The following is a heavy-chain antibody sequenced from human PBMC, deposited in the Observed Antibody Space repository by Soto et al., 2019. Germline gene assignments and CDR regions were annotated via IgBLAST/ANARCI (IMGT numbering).Heavy chain of an antibody. J-gene: IGHJ6*02. Sequence: QVQLVQSGAEVKKPGSSVKVSCKASGGTFSSYAISWVRQAPGQGLEWMGGIIPIFGTANYAQKFQGRVTITEDESTIRAYMELSSLRSEDTAVYYCAREDRRDYYDSSGYYPNYYYYGMDVWGQGTTVTVSS. V-gene: IGHV1-69*01. D-gene: IGHD3-22*01. CDR3: AREDRRDYYDSSGYYPNYYYYGMDV. CDR1: GGTFSSYA. CDR2: IIPIFGTA.